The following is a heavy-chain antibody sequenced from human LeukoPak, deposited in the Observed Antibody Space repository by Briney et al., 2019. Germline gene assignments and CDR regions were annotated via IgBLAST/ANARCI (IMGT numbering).Heavy chain of an antibody. J-gene: IGHJ4*02. CDR1: GGSISSSSYY. D-gene: IGHD2-15*01. Sequence: TSSETLSLTCTVPGGSISSSSYYWGWIRQPPGKGLEWIGSIYYSGSTYYNPSLKSRVTISVGTSKNQFSLKLSSVTAADTAVYYCIRMCESTDIDYWGQGTLVTVSS. V-gene: IGHV4-39*01. CDR2: IYYSGST. CDR3: IRMCESTDIDY.